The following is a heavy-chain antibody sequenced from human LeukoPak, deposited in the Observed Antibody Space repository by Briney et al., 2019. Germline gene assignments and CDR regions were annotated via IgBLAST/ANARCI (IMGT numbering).Heavy chain of an antibody. CDR3: AKRTWDYGDYVTYFDY. CDR2: ISDDGRNK. D-gene: IGHD4-17*01. V-gene: IGHV3-30*18. CDR1: GFSFISYG. J-gene: IGHJ4*02. Sequence: GGSLRLSCAASGFSFISYGMHWVRQAPGKGLEWVGVISDDGRNKKYADSVKGRFAISRDNSKDTLYLQMNRLRDEDTDVYYCAKRTWDYGDYVTYFDYWGQGTLVTVSS.